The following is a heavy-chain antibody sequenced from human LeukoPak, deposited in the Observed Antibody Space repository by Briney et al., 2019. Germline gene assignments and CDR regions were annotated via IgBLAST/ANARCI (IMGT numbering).Heavy chain of an antibody. CDR3: ARDLDGGDY. Sequence: GGSLRLSCAASGFIFNSHWMSWVRQAPGKGLEWVANIREDGSEKYYVDSVKGRFTISRDNAKNSLFLQVNSLRAEDTAVYYCARDLDGGDYWGQGTLVTVSS. CDR1: GFIFNSHW. V-gene: IGHV3-7*01. CDR2: IREDGSEK. D-gene: IGHD2-15*01. J-gene: IGHJ4*02.